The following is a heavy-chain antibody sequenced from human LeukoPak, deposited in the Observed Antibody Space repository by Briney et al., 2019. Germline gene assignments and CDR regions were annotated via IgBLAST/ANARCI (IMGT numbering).Heavy chain of an antibody. V-gene: IGHV3-33*01. CDR2: IRYDGSNK. Sequence: GGSLRLSCAASGFTFSSYGMHWVRQAPGKGLEWVAVIRYDGSNKYYADSVKGRFTISRDNSKNTLYLQMNSLRAEDTAVYYCAREDRYSYSLDVYFDYWGQGTLVTVSS. CDR1: GFTFSSYG. CDR3: AREDRYSYSLDVYFDY. D-gene: IGHD5-12*01. J-gene: IGHJ4*02.